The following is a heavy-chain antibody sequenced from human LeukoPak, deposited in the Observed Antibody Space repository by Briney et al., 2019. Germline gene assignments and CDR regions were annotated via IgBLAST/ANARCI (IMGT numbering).Heavy chain of an antibody. D-gene: IGHD1-26*01. CDR2: ISSSSSYI. Sequence: KPGGSLRLSCAASGFIFSSYNMNWVRQAPGKGLEWVSSISSSSSYIYYADSVKGRFTISRDNAKNSLYLQMNSMRAEDTAVYYCARDSGSYSYFDYWGQGTLVTVSS. V-gene: IGHV3-21*01. CDR3: ARDSGSYSYFDY. J-gene: IGHJ4*02. CDR1: GFIFSSYN.